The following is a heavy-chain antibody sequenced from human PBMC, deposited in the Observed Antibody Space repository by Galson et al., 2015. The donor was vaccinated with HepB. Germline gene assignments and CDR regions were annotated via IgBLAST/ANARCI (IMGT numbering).Heavy chain of an antibody. J-gene: IGHJ6*02. D-gene: IGHD6-19*01. Sequence: SLRLSCAASGYTVSTYIVNWVRQAPGKGLEWVSSISSSSTGIYYADQVKGRFTISRDNAKNSLYLQMNSLRAEDTAVYYCARDVYSSGWYGDYYYCMDVWGQVTTVTVSS. CDR1: GYTVSTYI. CDR2: ISSSSTGI. V-gene: IGHV3-21*01. CDR3: ARDVYSSGWYGDYYYCMDV.